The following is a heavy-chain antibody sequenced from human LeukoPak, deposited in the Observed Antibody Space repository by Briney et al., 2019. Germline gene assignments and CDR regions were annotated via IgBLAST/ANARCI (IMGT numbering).Heavy chain of an antibody. D-gene: IGHD3-3*01. CDR3: ARGYDFWSAPDAFDI. V-gene: IGHV1-2*02. J-gene: IGHJ3*02. CDR2: INPNTGGT. Sequence: ASVKVSCKSSGYTFTGYYLHWVRQAPGQGLEWMGWINPNTGGTTYAEKVQGRVTMTRDTSISTAYMELNRPRSDDTAMYFCARGYDFWSAPDAFDIWGQGTMVTVSS. CDR1: GYTFTGYY.